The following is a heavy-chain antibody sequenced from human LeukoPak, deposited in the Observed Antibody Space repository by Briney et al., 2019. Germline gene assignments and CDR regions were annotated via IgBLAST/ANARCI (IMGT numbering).Heavy chain of an antibody. CDR1: GGSISSSSYY. D-gene: IGHD3-16*02. J-gene: IGHJ4*02. Sequence: SETLSLTCTVSGGSISSSSYYWGWIRQPPGKGLEWIGYISYGGSTNYNPSLKSRVTISVDTSKNKFSLKLSSVTAADTAVYYCARYVWGSYPTFEDYWGQGTLVTVSS. CDR2: ISYGGST. CDR3: ARYVWGSYPTFEDY. V-gene: IGHV4-61*05.